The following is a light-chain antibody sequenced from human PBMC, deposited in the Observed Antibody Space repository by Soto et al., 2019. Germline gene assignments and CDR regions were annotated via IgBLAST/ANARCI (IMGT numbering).Light chain of an antibody. Sequence: DIQMAQSPSSLSASVGDRVTITCRASQNIGSLLNWFQQKPGTAPDLLIYSASTLQGGVPSRFSGSGSGTDFTLTIISLQPEDFATYYCQQTYSTPLTFGGGTRVEIK. V-gene: IGKV1-39*01. CDR2: SAS. CDR1: QNIGSL. CDR3: QQTYSTPLT. J-gene: IGKJ4*01.